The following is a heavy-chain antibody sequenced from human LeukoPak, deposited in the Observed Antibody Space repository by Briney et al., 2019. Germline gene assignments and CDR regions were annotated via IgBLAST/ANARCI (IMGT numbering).Heavy chain of an antibody. Sequence: PGGSLRLSCAASGFTFSSYAMSWVRQAPGKGLEWVSAISGSGGSTYYADSVKGRFTISRDNSKNTLYLQMNSPRAEDTAVYYCAKDIASSGSYKGCVDYWGQGTLVTVSS. D-gene: IGHD3-10*01. CDR2: ISGSGGST. J-gene: IGHJ4*02. V-gene: IGHV3-23*01. CDR3: AKDIASSGSYKGCVDY. CDR1: GFTFSSYA.